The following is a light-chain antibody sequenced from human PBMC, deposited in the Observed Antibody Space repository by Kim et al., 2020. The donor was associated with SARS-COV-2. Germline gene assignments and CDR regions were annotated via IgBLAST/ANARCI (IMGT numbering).Light chain of an antibody. J-gene: IGKJ5*01. V-gene: IGKV3-15*01. CDR3: HQYNNWPIT. CDR1: QSVSSN. CDR2: GAS. Sequence: EIVMTQSPATLSVSPGERATLSCRASQSVSSNLAWYQQKPGQAPRLLIYGASTRATGIPARFRGSGSGTEFTLTISSLQSEDFAVYYCHQYNNWPITFGQATRLEIK.